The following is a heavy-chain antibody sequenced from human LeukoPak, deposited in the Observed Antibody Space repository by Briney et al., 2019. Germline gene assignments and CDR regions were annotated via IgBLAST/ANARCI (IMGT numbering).Heavy chain of an antibody. D-gene: IGHD3-22*01. J-gene: IGHJ4*02. CDR1: GFTFSSYA. CDR2: ISGSGGST. Sequence: GGSLRLSCAASGFTFSSYAMSWVRQAPGKGLEWVSAISGSGGSTYYADSVKVRFTISRDNAKNSVYLQMKSLRAEDTAVYYCVREGYYDSSGYLGVFDYWGQGTLVTVSS. CDR3: VREGYYDSSGYLGVFDY. V-gene: IGHV3-23*01.